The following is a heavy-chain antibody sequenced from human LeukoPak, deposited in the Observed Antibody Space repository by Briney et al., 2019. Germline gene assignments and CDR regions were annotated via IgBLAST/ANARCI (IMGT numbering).Heavy chain of an antibody. J-gene: IGHJ3*02. CDR1: GYTFTSYG. CDR2: ISAYNGNT. CDR3: ARGLEYSSSSAFDI. Sequence: ASVKVSCKASGYTFTSYGYSWVRQAPGQGLEWMGWISAYNGNTNYAQKLQGRVTMTTDTSTSTAYMELRSLRSDDTAVYYCARGLEYSSSSAFDIWGQGTMVTVSS. V-gene: IGHV1-18*01. D-gene: IGHD6-6*01.